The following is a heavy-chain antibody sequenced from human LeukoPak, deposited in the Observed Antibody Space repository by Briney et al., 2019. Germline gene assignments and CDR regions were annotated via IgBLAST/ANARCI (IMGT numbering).Heavy chain of an antibody. V-gene: IGHV4-59*01. J-gene: IGHJ4*02. CDR1: GGSISSYY. D-gene: IGHD1-14*01. CDR2: IYYSGST. Sequence: SETLSPTCTVSGGSISSYYWSWIRQPPGKGLEWIGYIYYSGSTNYNPSLKSRVTISVDTSKNQFSLKLSSVTAADTAVYYCAREGSITGIDYWGQGTLVTVSS. CDR3: AREGSITGIDY.